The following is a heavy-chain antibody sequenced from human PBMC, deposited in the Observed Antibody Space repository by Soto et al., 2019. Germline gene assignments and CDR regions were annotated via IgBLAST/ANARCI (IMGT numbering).Heavy chain of an antibody. Sequence: GSLILSCAASGXTFTRYRMNWVRQAPGKGLEWVSSISSTTNYIYYGDSMKGLFTISRDNAKNSLYLEMNSLRAEDTAVYYCARESEDLTSNFDYWGQGTLVTVSS. CDR2: ISSTTNYI. V-gene: IGHV3-21*06. CDR1: GXTFTRYR. J-gene: IGHJ4*02. CDR3: ARESEDLTSNFDY.